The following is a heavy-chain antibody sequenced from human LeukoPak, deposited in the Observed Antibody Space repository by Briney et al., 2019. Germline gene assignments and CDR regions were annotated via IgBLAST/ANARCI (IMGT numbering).Heavy chain of an antibody. CDR1: GFTVSSNC. V-gene: IGHV3-53*01. CDR3: ARRCSGGSSHSVGSCDI. J-gene: IGHJ3*02. Sequence: GGSLRLSCAASGFTVSSNCMSWVRQAPGKGLEWVSVIYSGGSTYYADSVKGRFTISRDNSKNTLYLQMNSLRAADTAVYYCARRCSGGSSHSVGSCDIWGQGTMVTVSS. D-gene: IGHD2-15*01. CDR2: IYSGGST.